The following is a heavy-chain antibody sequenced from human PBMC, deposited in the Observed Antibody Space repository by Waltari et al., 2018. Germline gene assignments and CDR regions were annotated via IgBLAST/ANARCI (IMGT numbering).Heavy chain of an antibody. V-gene: IGHV1-2*06. Sequence: QVQLVQSGAEVKKPGASVKVACKASGYTFNGYDMHWVRQAPGQGLEWIGRINPNSGGTNYAQKFQGRVTMTRDTSISTAYMELSRLRSDDTAVYYCARGPPKLELSLNYWGQGTLVTVSS. J-gene: IGHJ4*02. CDR3: ARGPPKLELSLNY. CDR1: GYTFNGYD. CDR2: INPNSGGT. D-gene: IGHD1-7*01.